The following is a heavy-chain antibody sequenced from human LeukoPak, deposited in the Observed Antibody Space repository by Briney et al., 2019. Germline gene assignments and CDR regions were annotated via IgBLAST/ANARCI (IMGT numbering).Heavy chain of an antibody. Sequence: GGSLRLSCAASGFTFSSYAMHWVRQAPGKGLEWVAVISYDGSNKYYADSVKGRFTISRDNSKNTLYLQMNSLRAEDTAVYYCARIMVRGAPGAFDIWGQGTMVTVSS. CDR3: ARIMVRGAPGAFDI. V-gene: IGHV3-30*04. D-gene: IGHD3-10*01. CDR1: GFTFSSYA. CDR2: ISYDGSNK. J-gene: IGHJ3*02.